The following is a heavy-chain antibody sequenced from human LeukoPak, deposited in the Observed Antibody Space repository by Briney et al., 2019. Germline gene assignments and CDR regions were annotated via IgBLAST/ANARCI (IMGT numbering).Heavy chain of an antibody. CDR3: ARSKSSSSPNFDY. V-gene: IGHV3-48*02. CDR2: ISGSSSTI. D-gene: IGHD6-6*01. CDR1: GFTFSSYS. J-gene: IGHJ4*02. Sequence: GGSLRLSCAASGFTFSSYSMNWVRQAPGKGLEWVSYISGSSSTIYYADSVKGRFTISRDNAKNSLYLQMNSLRDEDTAVYYCARSKSSSSPNFDYWGQGTLVTVSS.